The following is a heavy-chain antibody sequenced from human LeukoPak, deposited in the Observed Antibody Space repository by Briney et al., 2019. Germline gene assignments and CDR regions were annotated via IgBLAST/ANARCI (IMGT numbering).Heavy chain of an antibody. D-gene: IGHD3-10*01. CDR3: ARLRGLLNFDY. J-gene: IGHJ4*02. CDR2: IYYSGST. Sequence: SETLSLTCTVSGGSISSSSYYWGWIRQPPGKGLEWIGSIYYSGSTYYNPSLKSRVTISVDTSKNQFSLKLSSVTAAHTAVYYCARLRGLLNFDYWGQGTLVTVSS. V-gene: IGHV4-39*01. CDR1: GGSISSSSYY.